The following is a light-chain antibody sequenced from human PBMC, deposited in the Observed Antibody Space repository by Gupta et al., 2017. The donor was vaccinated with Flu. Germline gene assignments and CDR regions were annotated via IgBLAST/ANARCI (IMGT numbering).Light chain of an antibody. CDR2: AGS. J-gene: IGKJ1*01. Sequence: DIEMTQSPPSLSASVGDRVTITCRASQSIRSYLNWYQQRPGKAPKLLIYAGSTLHGGVPSRFSGSGSGTDFTLTISSLQPEDFATYYCQQTDRSPRTFGQGTKVEVK. CDR1: QSIRSY. V-gene: IGKV1-39*01. CDR3: QQTDRSPRT.